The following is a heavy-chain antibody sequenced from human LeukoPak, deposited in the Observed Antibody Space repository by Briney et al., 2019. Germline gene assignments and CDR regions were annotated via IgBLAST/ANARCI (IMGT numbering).Heavy chain of an antibody. V-gene: IGHV4-39*01. CDR3: ALASPGYFDY. CDR2: TYYSGST. J-gene: IGHJ4*02. CDR1: GGSISSSSYY. Sequence: PSETLSLTCTVSGGSISSSSYYWGWIRQPPGKGLEWIGSTYYSGSTYYNPSLKSRVTISVDTSKNQFSLKLSSVTAADTAAYYCALASPGYFDYWGQGTLVTVSS.